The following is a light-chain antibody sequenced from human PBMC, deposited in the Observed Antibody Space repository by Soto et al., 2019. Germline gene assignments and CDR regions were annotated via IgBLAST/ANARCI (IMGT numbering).Light chain of an antibody. CDR2: KTS. J-gene: IGKJ1*01. CDR1: QSISIW. Sequence: DIDMTQSPSTLSASVGDRVTITCRASQSISIWLAWYQQKPGKAPNLLIYKTSSLETGVPSRFSGSGSGTEFTLTISSLQPDDFATYYCQQWNDYSWTFGQGTKVEVK. V-gene: IGKV1-5*03. CDR3: QQWNDYSWT.